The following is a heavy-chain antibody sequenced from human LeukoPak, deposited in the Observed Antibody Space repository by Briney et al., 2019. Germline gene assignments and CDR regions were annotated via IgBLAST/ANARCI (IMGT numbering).Heavy chain of an antibody. CDR3: ARGPGYYYDSSGYYSLDY. CDR1: GYTFTSYD. J-gene: IGHJ4*02. V-gene: IGHV1-8*01. D-gene: IGHD3-22*01. Sequence: ASVKVSCKASGYTFTSYDINWVRQATGQGLEWMGWMNPNSGNTGYAQKFQGRVTMTRNTSISTAYMELSSLRSEDTAVYYCARGPGYYYDSSGYYSLDYWGQGTLVTVSS. CDR2: MNPNSGNT.